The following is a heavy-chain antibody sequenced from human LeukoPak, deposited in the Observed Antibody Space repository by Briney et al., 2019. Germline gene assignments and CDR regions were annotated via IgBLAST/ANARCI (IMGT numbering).Heavy chain of an antibody. J-gene: IGHJ4*02. V-gene: IGHV3-7*01. Sequence: GGSLRLSCAASGLIFRSYWMNWVRQAPGKGLEWVATIKEDGSEKYYVDFVKGRFTISRDNAKNSLYLQMNSLRAEDTAEYYCGSSSAGIWGQGILVTVSS. D-gene: IGHD1-14*01. CDR3: GSSSAGI. CDR2: IKEDGSEK. CDR1: GLIFRSYW.